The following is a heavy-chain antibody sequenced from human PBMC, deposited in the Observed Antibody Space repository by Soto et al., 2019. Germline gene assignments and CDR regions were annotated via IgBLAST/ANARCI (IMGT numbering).Heavy chain of an antibody. CDR3: ARDTPTAPFDS. CDR2: ISGSGGST. V-gene: IGHV3-23*01. Sequence: PGGSLRLSCAASGFTFSSCAMSWVRQAPGKGLEWVSAISGSGGSTYYADSVKGRFTISRDNAKSSLYLQMNSLRAEDTAVYYCARDTPTAPFDSWGQGTLVTVSS. CDR1: GFTFSSCA. J-gene: IGHJ4*02. D-gene: IGHD4-17*01.